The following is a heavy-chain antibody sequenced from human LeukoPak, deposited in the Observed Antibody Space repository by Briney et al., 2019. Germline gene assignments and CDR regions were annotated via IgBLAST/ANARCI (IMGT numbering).Heavy chain of an antibody. CDR3: ARHVGYYGSGSYLLGAFDI. Sequence: SETLSLTCTVSGGSISSYYWSWIRQPPGKGLEWIGYIYHSGSTDYNPSLKSRVTISVDTSKNQFSLKLSSVTAADTAVYYCARHVGYYGSGSYLLGAFDIWGQGTMVTVSS. CDR2: IYHSGST. V-gene: IGHV4-59*08. J-gene: IGHJ3*02. CDR1: GGSISSYY. D-gene: IGHD3-10*01.